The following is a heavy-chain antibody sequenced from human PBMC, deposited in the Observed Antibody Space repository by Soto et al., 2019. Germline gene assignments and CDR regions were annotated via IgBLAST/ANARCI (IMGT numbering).Heavy chain of an antibody. J-gene: IGHJ4*02. V-gene: IGHV1-8*01. CDR3: ACREYSHGYAFYF. Sequence: ASVKVSCKASGYTFTSYDINWVRQATGQGLEWMGWMNPNSGNTGYAQKFQGRVTMTRNISISTAYMELSSLRSEDMAVYYCACREYSHGYAFYFWGQGTPVPGSS. CDR1: GYTFTSYD. CDR2: MNPNSGNT. D-gene: IGHD5-18*01.